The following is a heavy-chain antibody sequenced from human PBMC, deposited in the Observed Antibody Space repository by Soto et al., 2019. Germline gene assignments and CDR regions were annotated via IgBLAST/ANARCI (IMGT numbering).Heavy chain of an antibody. CDR1: GFTFSNAW. J-gene: IGHJ4*02. CDR2: IKSKTDGGTT. Sequence: GGSLRLSCAASGFTFSNAWMNWVRQAPGKGLEWVGRIKSKTDGGTTDYAAPVKGRFTISRDDSKNTLYLQMNSLKTEDTAVYYCTTDLLSAGYDSSGYYSPYRVYWGQGTLVTVSS. CDR3: TTDLLSAGYDSSGYYSPYRVY. V-gene: IGHV3-15*07. D-gene: IGHD3-22*01.